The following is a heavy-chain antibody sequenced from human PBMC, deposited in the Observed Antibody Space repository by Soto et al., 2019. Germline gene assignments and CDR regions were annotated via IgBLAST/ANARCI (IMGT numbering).Heavy chain of an antibody. D-gene: IGHD2-8*01. J-gene: IGHJ4*02. CDR1: GYSFKTFW. CDR2: IYPDDSDI. Sequence: GESLKISCRACGYSFKTFWLGWVRHMPGKGLEWMAMIYPDDSDIKYSPSFEGQVTISVDRSITTAYLQWSSLRASDSGMFYCARVRNNGGDGFFDLWGQGTLVTVSS. CDR3: ARVRNNGGDGFFDL. V-gene: IGHV5-51*01.